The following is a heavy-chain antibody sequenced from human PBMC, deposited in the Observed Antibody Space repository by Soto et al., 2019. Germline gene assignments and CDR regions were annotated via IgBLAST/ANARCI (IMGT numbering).Heavy chain of an antibody. Sequence: SETLSLTCAVYGGSFSGYYWSWIRQPPGKGLEWIGEINHSGSTDYNPSLKSRVTISVDTSKNQFSLKLSSVTAADTAVYYCARGGSWARGRYGMDVWGQGTTVTVSS. CDR3: ARGGSWARGRYGMDV. D-gene: IGHD1-26*01. V-gene: IGHV4-34*01. J-gene: IGHJ6*02. CDR2: INHSGST. CDR1: GGSFSGYY.